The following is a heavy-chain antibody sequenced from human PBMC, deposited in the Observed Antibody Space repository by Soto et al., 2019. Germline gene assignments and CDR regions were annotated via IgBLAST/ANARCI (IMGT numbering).Heavy chain of an antibody. Sequence: QVQLVQSGAGVKKPGSSVTVSCKASGGTFSSYTISWVRQAPGQGLEWMGRIIPILGIANYAQKFQGRVTITADKSTSTADLERSTRRSEDTAVYYCAGGHRGYDRYGMDVWGQGTTVTVSS. D-gene: IGHD5-12*01. V-gene: IGHV1-69*02. CDR1: GGTFSSYT. J-gene: IGHJ6*02. CDR3: AGGHRGYDRYGMDV. CDR2: IIPILGIA.